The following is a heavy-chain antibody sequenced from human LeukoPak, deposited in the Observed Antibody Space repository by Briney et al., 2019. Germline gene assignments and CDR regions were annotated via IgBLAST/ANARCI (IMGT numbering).Heavy chain of an antibody. Sequence: ASVKVSCKASGYTFTRYGISWVRQAPGQGLEWMGWISAHKGNTNNEQEFQGRVTMTTDTSTSTAYMELRSLRSDDTAVYYCARGYYDILTGYYRGSWFDSWGQGTLVTVSS. J-gene: IGHJ5*01. CDR2: ISAHKGNT. CDR3: ARGYYDILTGYYRGSWFDS. V-gene: IGHV1-18*01. CDR1: GYTFTRYG. D-gene: IGHD3-9*01.